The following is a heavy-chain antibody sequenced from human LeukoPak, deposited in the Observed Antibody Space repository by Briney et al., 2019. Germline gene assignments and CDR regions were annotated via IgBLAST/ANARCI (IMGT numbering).Heavy chain of an antibody. V-gene: IGHV1-69*04. J-gene: IGHJ4*02. CDR3: ARDRRDGYKSLGFDY. CDR1: GYTFTSYG. D-gene: IGHD5-24*01. CDR2: IIPILGIT. Sequence: SVKVSCKASGYTFTSYGISWVRQAPGQGLEWMGRIIPILGITNYAQKFQGSVTITADKSTSTAYMELSSLRFEDTAVYYCARDRRDGYKSLGFDYWGQGSLVTVSS.